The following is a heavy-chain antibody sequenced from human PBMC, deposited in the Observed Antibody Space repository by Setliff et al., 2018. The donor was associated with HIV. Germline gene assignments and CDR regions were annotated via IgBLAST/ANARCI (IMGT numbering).Heavy chain of an antibody. J-gene: IGHJ5*02. CDR2: IYYSGST. V-gene: IGHV4-28*03. CDR3: ARDRLSAFDP. D-gene: IGHD3-16*01. CDR1: GYSISSNDW. Sequence: SETLSLTCVVSGYSISSNDWWGWIRQSPGKGLEWIGYIYYSGSTYYNPSLKSRVTMSVDTSKNQFSLKLSSVTAADTAVYYCARDRLSAFDPWGQGTLVTVSS.